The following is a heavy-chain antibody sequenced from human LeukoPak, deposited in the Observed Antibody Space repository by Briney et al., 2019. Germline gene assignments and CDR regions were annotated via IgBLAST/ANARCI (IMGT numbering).Heavy chain of an antibody. Sequence: ASVKVSCKASGYTFTGYYMHWVRQAPGQGLEWMGWINPNNGGTNYAQKFQGRVTMTRDTSISAAYMEPSRLRSDDTAVYYCASRDGSGSYYTDYWGQGTLVTVSS. D-gene: IGHD3-10*01. J-gene: IGHJ4*02. CDR3: ASRDGSGSYYTDY. V-gene: IGHV1-2*02. CDR1: GYTFTGYY. CDR2: INPNNGGT.